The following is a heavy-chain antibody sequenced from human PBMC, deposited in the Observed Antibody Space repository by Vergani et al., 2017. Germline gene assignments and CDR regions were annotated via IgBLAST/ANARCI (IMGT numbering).Heavy chain of an antibody. V-gene: IGHV3-15*01. CDR2: IKSKTDGGTT. CDR1: GFTFSSYS. CDR3: TTFWSGYYTDPYYYYYGMDV. J-gene: IGHJ6*02. D-gene: IGHD3-3*01. Sequence: EVQLVESGGGLVKPGGSLRLSCAASGFTFSSYSMNWVRQAPGKGLEWVGRIKSKTDGGTTDYAAPVKGRFTISRDDSKNTLYLQMNSLKTEDTAVYYCTTFWSGYYTDPYYYYYGMDVWGQGP.